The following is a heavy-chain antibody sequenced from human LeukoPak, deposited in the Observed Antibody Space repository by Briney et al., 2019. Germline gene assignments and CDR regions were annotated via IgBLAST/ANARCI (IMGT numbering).Heavy chain of an antibody. CDR1: GWSFRGYY. CDR2: IYHSEST. J-gene: IGHJ4*02. CDR3: SRGVWVARYFFDY. V-gene: IGHV4-34*01. D-gene: IGHD2-15*01. Sequence: SETLSLTCAVYGWSFRGYYWSRIRQPPGKALVWFGEIYHSESTHYHPSLKCRVPISIDTSKHQFSQKLSCEPAAHTPVYYCSRGVWVARYFFDYWGQGTLVTVSS.